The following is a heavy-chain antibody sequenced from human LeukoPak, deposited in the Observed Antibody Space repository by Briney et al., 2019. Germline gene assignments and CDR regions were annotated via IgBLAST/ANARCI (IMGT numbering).Heavy chain of an antibody. CDR1: GFTFSSYW. CDR2: INGDRSTT. CDR3: ARSRSSGFDS. V-gene: IGHV3-74*01. D-gene: IGHD1-26*01. J-gene: IGHJ4*02. Sequence: PGGSLRLSCAASGFTFSSYWMHWVRHAPRKGLVWVSRINGDRSTTSYADSVKGRFTISRDNAKNTLYLQMNSLRVEDTAVYYCARSRSSGFDSWGQGTLVTVSS.